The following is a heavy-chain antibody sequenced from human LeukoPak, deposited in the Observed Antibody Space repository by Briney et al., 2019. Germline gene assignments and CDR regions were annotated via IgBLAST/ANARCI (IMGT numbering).Heavy chain of an antibody. Sequence: GGSLRLSCAASGFTFRTYAMHWVRQAPGKGLEWVAVISYDGSNKYYADSVKGRFTISRDNSKNTLYLQMNSLRAADTAVYYCARDRDPIIAVAGTLDYWGQGTLVTVSS. D-gene: IGHD6-19*01. CDR3: ARDRDPIIAVAGTLDY. V-gene: IGHV3-30-3*01. CDR2: ISYDGSNK. CDR1: GFTFRTYA. J-gene: IGHJ4*02.